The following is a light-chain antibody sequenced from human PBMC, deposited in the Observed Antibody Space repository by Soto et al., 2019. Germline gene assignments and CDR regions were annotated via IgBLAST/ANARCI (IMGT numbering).Light chain of an antibody. CDR1: NIGSKS. Sequence: SSELTQPPSVSVAPGKTARITCGGNNIGSKSVHWDQQKPGQAPVLVIYYDSDRPSGIPERFSGFNTGNTATLTISRVEAGDEADYYCQVWDSSSDHSVVFGGGTKLTVL. V-gene: IGLV3-21*04. CDR3: QVWDSSSDHSVV. J-gene: IGLJ2*01. CDR2: YDS.